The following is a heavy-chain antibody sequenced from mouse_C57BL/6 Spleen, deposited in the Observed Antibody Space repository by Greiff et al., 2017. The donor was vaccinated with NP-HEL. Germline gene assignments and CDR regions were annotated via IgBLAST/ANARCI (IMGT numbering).Heavy chain of an antibody. CDR1: GYTFTDYE. CDR3: TSSLPEYFDY. Sequence: QVQLQQSGAELVRPGASVTLSCKASGYTFTDYEMHWVKQTPVHGLEWIGAIDPETGGTAYNQKFKGKAILTADKSSSTAYMELRSLTSEDSAVYYCTSSLPEYFDYWGQGTTLTVSS. V-gene: IGHV1-15*01. CDR2: IDPETGGT. J-gene: IGHJ2*01. D-gene: IGHD6-2*01.